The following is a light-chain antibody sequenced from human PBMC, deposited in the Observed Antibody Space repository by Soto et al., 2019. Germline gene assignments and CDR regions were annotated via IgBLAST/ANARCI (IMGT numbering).Light chain of an antibody. CDR1: QGISRS. V-gene: IGKV1-12*01. Sequence: DIQMTQSPSSLSASVGYRVTISCQASQGISRSLAWYQQKPGKAPKLLIYAASSLQSGVPSRFSGSGSGTEFTLTISSLQPDDIATYYCQQYDNLSTFGQGTRLEIK. J-gene: IGKJ5*01. CDR3: QQYDNLST. CDR2: AAS.